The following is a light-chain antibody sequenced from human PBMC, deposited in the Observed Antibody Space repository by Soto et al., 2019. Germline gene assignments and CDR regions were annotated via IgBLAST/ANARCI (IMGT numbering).Light chain of an antibody. Sequence: QAVVTQPPSVSGAPGQRVTISCTGSSSNIGAGYDVHWYQQLPGTAPKLLIHGNSNRPSGVPDRFSGSKSGTSASLAITGLQAEDEADYYCQSYDSSHVVFGGGTKVTVL. CDR2: GNS. CDR1: SSNIGAGYD. V-gene: IGLV1-40*01. CDR3: QSYDSSHVV. J-gene: IGLJ2*01.